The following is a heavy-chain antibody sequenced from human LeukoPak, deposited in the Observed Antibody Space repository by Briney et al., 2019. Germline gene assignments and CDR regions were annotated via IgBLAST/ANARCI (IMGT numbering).Heavy chain of an antibody. CDR3: AKGGEWAGTSIFDY. Sequence: ASVKVSCKASGYTFTGYYMHWVRPAPGQGLEWMGWINPNSGGTNYAQKFQGRVTMTRDTAISTAYMELSRLRSDDTAVYYCAKGGEWAGTSIFDYWGQGTLVTVSS. CDR1: GYTFTGYY. CDR2: INPNSGGT. D-gene: IGHD6-19*01. J-gene: IGHJ4*02. V-gene: IGHV1-2*02.